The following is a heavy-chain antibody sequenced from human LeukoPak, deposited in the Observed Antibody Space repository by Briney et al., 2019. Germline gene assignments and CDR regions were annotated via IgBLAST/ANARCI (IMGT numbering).Heavy chain of an antibody. D-gene: IGHD3-3*01. CDR1: GYAFTSYD. Sequence: ASVKVSCKASGYAFTSYDINWVRQATGQGLEWMGWMNPNSGNTGYAQKFQGRVTMTRNTSISTAYMELSSLRSEDTAVYYCARGVAPRTTIFGVVIIRSSRETGWYFDYWGRGTLVTVSS. CDR2: MNPNSGNT. CDR3: ARGVAPRTTIFGVVIIRSSRETGWYFDY. J-gene: IGHJ4*02. V-gene: IGHV1-8*01.